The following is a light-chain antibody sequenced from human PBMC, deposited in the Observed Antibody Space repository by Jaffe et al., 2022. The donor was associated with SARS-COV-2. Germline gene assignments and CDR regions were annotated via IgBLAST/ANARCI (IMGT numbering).Light chain of an antibody. CDR3: GTWDSSLIAGGV. V-gene: IGLV1-51*02. J-gene: IGLJ3*02. CDR2: KNN. CDR1: SSNIGSNY. Sequence: QSVLTQPPSVSAAPGQKVTISCSGSSSNIGSNYVSWYQQLPGTAPKLLIYKNNKRPSGIPDRFSGSKSGTSATLGITGLQTGDEADYYCGTWDSSLIAGGVFGGGTKLTVL.